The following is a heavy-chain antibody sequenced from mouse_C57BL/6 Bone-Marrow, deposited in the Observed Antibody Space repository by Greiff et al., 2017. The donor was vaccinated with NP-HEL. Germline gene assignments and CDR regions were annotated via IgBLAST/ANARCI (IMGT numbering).Heavy chain of an antibody. V-gene: IGHV1-55*01. D-gene: IGHD2-12*01. CDR2: IYPGSGST. CDR3: ASWDYSPAWFAY. Sequence: QVQLQQPGAELVKPGASVKMSCKASGYTFTSYWITWVKQRPGQGLEWIGDIYPGSGSTNYNEKFKSKATLTVDTSSSTAYMQLSSLTSEDSAVYYWASWDYSPAWFAYWGQGTLVTVSA. CDR1: GYTFTSYW. J-gene: IGHJ3*01.